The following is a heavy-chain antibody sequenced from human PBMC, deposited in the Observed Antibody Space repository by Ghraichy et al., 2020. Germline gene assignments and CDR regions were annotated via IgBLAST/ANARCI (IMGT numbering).Heavy chain of an antibody. CDR1: GGSISSSSYY. J-gene: IGHJ5*02. V-gene: IGHV4-39*01. CDR3: ARQEGPTTIYYYGSGSYPRGWFDP. CDR2: IYYSGST. D-gene: IGHD3-10*01. Sequence: SETLSLTCTVSGGSISSSSYYWGWIRQPPGKGLEWIGSIYYSGSTYYNPSLKSRVTISVDTSKNQFSLKLSSVTAADTAVYYCARQEGPTTIYYYGSGSYPRGWFDPWGQGTLVTVSS.